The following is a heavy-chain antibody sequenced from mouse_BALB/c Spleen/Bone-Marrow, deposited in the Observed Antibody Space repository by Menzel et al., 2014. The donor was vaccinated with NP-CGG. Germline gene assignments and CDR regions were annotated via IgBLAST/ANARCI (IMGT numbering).Heavy chain of an antibody. D-gene: IGHD2-1*01. Sequence: ESGPSFAKPSQTLSLTCSVTGDSITSGYWNWIRKFPGNKLEYMGYISYSGSTYYNPSLKSRISITRDTSKNQYYLQCNSVATDDTATYYCARSRDYYGNSLDYWGQGTTLTVSS. J-gene: IGHJ2*01. CDR1: GDSITSGY. CDR2: ISYSGST. V-gene: IGHV3-8*02. CDR3: ARSRDYYGNSLDY.